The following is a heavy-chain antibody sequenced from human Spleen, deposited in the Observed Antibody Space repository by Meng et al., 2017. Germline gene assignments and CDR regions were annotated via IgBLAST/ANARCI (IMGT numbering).Heavy chain of an antibody. J-gene: IGHJ5*02. CDR3: ASLWTVTSYSAEWFDP. V-gene: IGHV4-34*01. D-gene: IGHD4-17*01. CDR2: INHSGST. CDR1: GVSFSGYY. Sequence: LLQLWGPGLLKPSGTLPLTCAVYGVSFSGYYWSCISQPPGKGLELIRQINHSGSTNYNPSLKSRVTLSLDTSMNQFSLKLRSVTAADTSVYSCASLWTVTSYSAEWFDPWGQGTLVTVFS.